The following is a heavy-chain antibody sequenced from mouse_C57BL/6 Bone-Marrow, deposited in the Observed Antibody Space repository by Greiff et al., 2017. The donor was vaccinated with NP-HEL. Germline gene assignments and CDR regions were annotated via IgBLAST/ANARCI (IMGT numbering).Heavy chain of an antibody. D-gene: IGHD4-1*01. CDR1: GYASSSSW. Sequence: VQLQQSGPELVKPGASVKISCKASGYASSSSWMNWVKQRTGQGLEWTGEIYPRSGNTYYNEKFKGEATLTADKSSSTAYMELRSLTSEDSAVYFCARCGNCDVGYYFAYWGQGTTLTVSS. CDR2: IYPRSGNT. V-gene: IGHV1-81*01. CDR3: ARCGNCDVGYYFAY. J-gene: IGHJ2*01.